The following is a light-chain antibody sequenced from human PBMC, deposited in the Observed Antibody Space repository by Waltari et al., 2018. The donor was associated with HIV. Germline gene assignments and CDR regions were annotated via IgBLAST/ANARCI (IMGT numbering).Light chain of an antibody. CDR1: SSDVGGYNY. Sequence: QSALTQPASVSGSPGQSITISCTGTSSDVGGYNYVSWYQQHPGKAPKAMIYDVSKRPSGVSNRFSGSKSGNTASLTISGLQAEDEADYYCCSYVGSSTWVFGGGTKLTVL. CDR3: CSYVGSSTWV. J-gene: IGLJ3*02. V-gene: IGLV2-23*02. CDR2: DVS.